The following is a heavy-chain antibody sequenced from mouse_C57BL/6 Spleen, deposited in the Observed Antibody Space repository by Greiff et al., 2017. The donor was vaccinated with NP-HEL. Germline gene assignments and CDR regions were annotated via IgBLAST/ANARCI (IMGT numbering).Heavy chain of an antibody. J-gene: IGHJ1*03. CDR2: IDHNSGGT. D-gene: IGHD1-1*01. V-gene: IGHV1-72*01. Sequence: VQLQQSGAELVKPGASVKLSCKASGYTFTSYWMHWVKQRPGRGLEWIGRIDHNSGGTKYNEKFNSKVTLTVDKPTSTVYMQLGSLTSEDSAGYYWGRGGGSSGGWDFEVWSRGTTDTVSS. CDR3: GRGGGSSGGWDFEV. CDR1: GYTFTSYW.